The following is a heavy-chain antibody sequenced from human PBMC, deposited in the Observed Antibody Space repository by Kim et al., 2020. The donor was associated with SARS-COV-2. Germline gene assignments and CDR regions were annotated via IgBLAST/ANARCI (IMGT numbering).Heavy chain of an antibody. V-gene: IGHV1-46*01. CDR2: T. CDR3: ARDSSGWGFDY. Sequence: TSYEQKFQGRVTMTRDTSTSTVYMELSSLRSEDTAVYYCARDSSGWGFDYWGQGTLVTVSS. D-gene: IGHD6-19*01. J-gene: IGHJ4*02.